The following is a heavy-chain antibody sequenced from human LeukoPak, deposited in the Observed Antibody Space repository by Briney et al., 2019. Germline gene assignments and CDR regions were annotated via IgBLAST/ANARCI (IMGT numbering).Heavy chain of an antibody. V-gene: IGHV3-30*14. D-gene: IGHD6-13*01. CDR3: VRDDYSSSWSDAFDI. CDR1: GFTFSSYA. CDR2: ISSDGSKK. Sequence: GGSLRLSCAASGFTFSSYAMYWVRQAPGKGLEWATVISSDGSKKYYADSVKGRFTISRDSSKNTLYLQMSSLRAEDTAVYYCVRDDYSSSWSDAFDIWGQGTMVTVSS. J-gene: IGHJ3*02.